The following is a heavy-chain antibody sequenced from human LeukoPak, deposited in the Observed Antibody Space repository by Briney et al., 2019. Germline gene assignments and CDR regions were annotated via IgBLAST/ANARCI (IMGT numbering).Heavy chain of an antibody. D-gene: IGHD7-27*01. CDR3: ARVLGTRSFDY. Sequence: PGGSLRLSCAASGFTFSSYGMHWVRQAPGKGLEWVAVISYDGSNKYYADSVKGRFTISRDNSKNTLYLQMNSLRAEDTAVYYCARVLGTRSFDYWGQGTLVTVSS. V-gene: IGHV3-30*03. CDR2: ISYDGSNK. J-gene: IGHJ4*02. CDR1: GFTFSSYG.